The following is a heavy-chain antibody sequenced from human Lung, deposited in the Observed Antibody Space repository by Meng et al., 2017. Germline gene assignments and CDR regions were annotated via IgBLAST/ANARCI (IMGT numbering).Heavy chain of an antibody. CDR2: LGAHDGDT. Sequence: QVQPVQSGPEVKKPGASVKVSCKASDYTFTGYGVSWVRQAPGQGLAWMAWLGAHDGDTSHAPKFQGRVTVSADRPTATAYMELRSLRSDDTAVYYCARGTPGRSYSDYWGQGTLVTVSS. D-gene: IGHD3-10*01. V-gene: IGHV1-18*01. CDR1: DYTFTGYG. J-gene: IGHJ4*02. CDR3: ARGTPGRSYSDY.